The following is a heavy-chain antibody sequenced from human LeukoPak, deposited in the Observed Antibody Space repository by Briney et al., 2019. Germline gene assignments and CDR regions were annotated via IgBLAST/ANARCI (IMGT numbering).Heavy chain of an antibody. CDR1: GFTFSIYT. D-gene: IGHD1-26*01. J-gene: IGHJ4*02. V-gene: IGHV3-21*04. CDR3: VRDRGTYRPIDY. CDR2: ISSGSRSI. Sequence: GGALRLSCAASGFTFSIYTMNWVRQAPGKGLEWVSFISSGSRSIHYADSVKGRFTISRDNAQNSLYLQMNSLRAEDTAIYYCVRDRGTYRPIDYWGQGTLVTVSS.